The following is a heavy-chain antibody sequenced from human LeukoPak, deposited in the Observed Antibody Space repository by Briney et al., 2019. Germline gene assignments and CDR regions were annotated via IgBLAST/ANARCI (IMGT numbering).Heavy chain of an antibody. Sequence: SGGSLRLSCAASGFTFSSYSMNWVRQAPGKGLEWIGSIYYSGSTYYNPSLKSRVTISVDTSKNQFSLKLSSVTAADTAVYYCARAGGHYGSGSPYYYYYYMDVWGKGTTVTVSS. CDR3: ARAGGHYGSGSPYYYYYYMDV. CDR1: GFTFSSYS. V-gene: IGHV4-39*07. J-gene: IGHJ6*03. D-gene: IGHD3-10*01. CDR2: IYYSGST.